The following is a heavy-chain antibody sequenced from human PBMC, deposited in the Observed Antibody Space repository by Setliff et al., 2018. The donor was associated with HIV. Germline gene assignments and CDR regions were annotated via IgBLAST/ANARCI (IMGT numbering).Heavy chain of an antibody. CDR1: GYTFTDYS. CDR2: INPNSGGT. CDR3: ARDAGTGGPGRWVDP. V-gene: IGHV1-2*02. D-gene: IGHD1-1*01. Sequence: ASVKVSCKTSGYTFTDYSIHWVRQAPGQGLEWMGWINPNSGGTNFAQKFQGRITMTTDPSKYTAYMELRSLKYDDTAVYYCARDAGTGGPGRWVDPWGQGTMVTVSS. J-gene: IGHJ5*02.